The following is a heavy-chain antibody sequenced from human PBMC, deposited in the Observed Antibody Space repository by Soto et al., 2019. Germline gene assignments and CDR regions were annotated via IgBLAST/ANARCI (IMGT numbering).Heavy chain of an antibody. V-gene: IGHV4-31*03. CDR1: GASITRDGYY. CDR2: IYYSGNT. J-gene: IGHJ4*02. D-gene: IGHD3-10*01. Sequence: QVQLQQSGPGLVKPSQTLSLTCTVSGASITRDGYYWSWLRQHPGKGLEWIGHIYYSGNTYYELSLGSRLTISVDTSKNQFSLRLTSVTAADTAVYYCARTVGSGSPDFDYWGQGTLVTVSS. CDR3: ARTVGSGSPDFDY.